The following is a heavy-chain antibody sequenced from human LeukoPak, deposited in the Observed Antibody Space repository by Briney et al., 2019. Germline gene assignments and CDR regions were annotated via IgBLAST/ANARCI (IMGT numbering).Heavy chain of an antibody. V-gene: IGHV1-2*02. CDR1: GYTFTSYY. CDR2: INPNSGGT. Sequence: ASVTVSCKASGYTFTSYYMHWVRQAPGQGLEWMGWINPNSGGTNYAQKFQGRVTMTRDTSISTAYMELSRLRSDDTAVYYCATHPIAVAGTGFDPWGQGTLVTVSS. CDR3: ATHPIAVAGTGFDP. J-gene: IGHJ5*02. D-gene: IGHD6-19*01.